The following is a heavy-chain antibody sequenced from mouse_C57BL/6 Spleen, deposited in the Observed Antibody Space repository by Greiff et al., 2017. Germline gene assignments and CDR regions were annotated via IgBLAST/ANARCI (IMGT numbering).Heavy chain of an antibody. CDR1: GFSLSTSGMG. J-gene: IGHJ4*01. CDR2: IYWDDDK. CDR3: AVTTVVAYYYAMDY. Sequence: QVTLKESGPGILQSSQTLSLTCSFSGFSLSTSGMGVSWIRQPSGKGLEWLAHIYWDDDKRYNPSLKSRLTISKDTSRNQVFLKITSVDTADTATYYCAVTTVVAYYYAMDYWGQGTSVTVSS. D-gene: IGHD1-1*01. V-gene: IGHV8-12*01.